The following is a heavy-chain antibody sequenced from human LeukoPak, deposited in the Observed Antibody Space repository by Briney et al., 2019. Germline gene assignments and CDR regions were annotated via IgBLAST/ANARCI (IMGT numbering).Heavy chain of an antibody. Sequence: GASVKVSCKASGYTFTSYGISWVRQAPGQGLEWTGWISAYNGNTNYAQKLQGRVTMTTDTSTSTAYMELRSLRSDDTAVYYCARERGYCVSSSCYTSDAFDIWGQGTMVTVSS. CDR1: GYTFTSYG. V-gene: IGHV1-18*01. CDR3: ARERGYCVSSSCYTSDAFDI. CDR2: ISAYNGNT. D-gene: IGHD2-2*02. J-gene: IGHJ3*02.